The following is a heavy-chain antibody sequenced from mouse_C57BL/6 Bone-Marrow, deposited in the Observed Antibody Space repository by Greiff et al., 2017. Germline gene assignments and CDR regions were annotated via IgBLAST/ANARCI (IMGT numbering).Heavy chain of an antibody. CDR2: INPYNGGT. V-gene: IGHV1-19*01. Sequence: VQLQQSGPVLVKPGASVKMSCKASGYTFTDYYMNWVKQSHGKSLEWIGVINPYNGGTSYNQKFKGKATLTVDKSSSTAYMELNSLTSEDSAVYYCARGAYYSNPFAYWGQGTLVTVSA. J-gene: IGHJ3*01. CDR1: GYTFTDYY. D-gene: IGHD2-5*01. CDR3: ARGAYYSNPFAY.